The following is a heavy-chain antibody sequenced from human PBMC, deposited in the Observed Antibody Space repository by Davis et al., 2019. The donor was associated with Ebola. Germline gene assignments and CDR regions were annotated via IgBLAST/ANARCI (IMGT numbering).Heavy chain of an antibody. Sequence: HTGGSLRLSCAASGFTFSSYGMHWVRQAPGKGLVWVSRINSDGSSTSYADSVKGRFTISRDNAKNSLYLQMNSLRVEDTAVYYCARYSGTYRDYWGQGTLVTVSS. V-gene: IGHV3-74*01. CDR1: GFTFSSYG. J-gene: IGHJ4*02. D-gene: IGHD1-26*01. CDR2: INSDGSST. CDR3: ARYSGTYRDY.